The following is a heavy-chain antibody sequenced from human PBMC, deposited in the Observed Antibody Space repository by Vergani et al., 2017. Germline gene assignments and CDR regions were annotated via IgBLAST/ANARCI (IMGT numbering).Heavy chain of an antibody. D-gene: IGHD1-26*01. J-gene: IGHJ4*02. V-gene: IGHV3-23*04. Sequence: EVQLVQSGAEVKKPGASVKVSCQASGGTFSSYAMSWVRQAPGKGLEWVSAISGSGGSTYYADSVKGRFTISRDNSKNTLYLQMNSLRAEDTAVYYCAKARELLAVDYFDYWGQGTLVTVSS. CDR1: GGTFSSYA. CDR2: ISGSGGST. CDR3: AKARELLAVDYFDY.